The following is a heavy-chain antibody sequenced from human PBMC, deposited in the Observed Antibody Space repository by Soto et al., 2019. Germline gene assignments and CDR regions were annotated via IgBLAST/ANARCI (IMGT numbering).Heavy chain of an antibody. J-gene: IGHJ4*02. CDR2: ISYDGSNK. CDR3: ARYSGKYQGPIDY. D-gene: IGHD1-26*01. V-gene: IGHV3-30*03. CDR1: GFTFSHYG. Sequence: QVQLVESGGGVVQPGRSLRLSGAASGFTFSHYGIHWVRQAPGKGMEWLAVISYDGSNKHYADSVKGRFTVSRDNSKNTLYLQLNSLRAEDTAVSFCARYSGKYQGPIDYWGQGTLVTVSS.